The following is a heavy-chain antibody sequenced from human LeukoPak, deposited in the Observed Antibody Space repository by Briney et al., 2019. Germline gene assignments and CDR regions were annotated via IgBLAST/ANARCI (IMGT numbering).Heavy chain of an antibody. CDR1: GFTFSSYA. CDR3: AKEFKEYSSGWPADDAFDI. Sequence: GGSLRLSCAASGFTFSSYAMSWVRQAPGKGLEWVSAISGSGGSTYYADSVKGRFTISRDNSKNTLYLQMNSLRAEDTAVYYCAKEFKEYSSGWPADDAFDIWGQGTVVTVSS. V-gene: IGHV3-23*01. J-gene: IGHJ3*02. D-gene: IGHD6-19*01. CDR2: ISGSGGST.